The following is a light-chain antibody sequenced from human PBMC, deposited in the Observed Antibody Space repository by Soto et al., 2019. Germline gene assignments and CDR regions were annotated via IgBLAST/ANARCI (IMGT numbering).Light chain of an antibody. CDR1: QSVINNY. V-gene: IGKV3-20*01. CDR3: QQYGSSGT. J-gene: IGKJ1*01. CDR2: GAS. Sequence: IVWTQSPGTLSLSPGEISTLACSASQSVINNYLAWYQQKPGQAPRLLIYGASNRATGSPDRFSGSGSGTDFTLTISRLEPEDFAVYYCQQYGSSGTFGQGTKVDIK.